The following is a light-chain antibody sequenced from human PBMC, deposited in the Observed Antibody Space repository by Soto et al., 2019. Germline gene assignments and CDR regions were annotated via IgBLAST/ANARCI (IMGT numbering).Light chain of an antibody. V-gene: IGKV3-20*01. CDR3: QKYTGPPNT. Sequence: EICLTPSPATLSLCPWERATLPCRASQSVSSNHQDWCQQRPGTAPRLLIYGASTRADGTPDRFSGRGSGTDFTLTITRLDPADPAVYFCQKYTGPPNTFGAGTQLEIK. CDR2: GAS. CDR1: QSVSSNH. J-gene: IGKJ5*01.